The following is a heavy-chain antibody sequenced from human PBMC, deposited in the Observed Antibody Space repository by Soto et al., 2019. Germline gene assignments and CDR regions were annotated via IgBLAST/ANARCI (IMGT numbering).Heavy chain of an antibody. Sequence: SVKVSCKASGGTFSSYAISWVRQAPGQGLEWMGGIIPIFGTANYAQKFQGRVTITADKSTSTAYMELSSLRSEDTAVYYCAREGNYCSSTSCYPTRAEYFQHWGQGTLVTVSS. CDR2: IIPIFGTA. CDR3: AREGNYCSSTSCYPTRAEYFQH. V-gene: IGHV1-69*06. D-gene: IGHD2-2*01. J-gene: IGHJ1*01. CDR1: GGTFSSYA.